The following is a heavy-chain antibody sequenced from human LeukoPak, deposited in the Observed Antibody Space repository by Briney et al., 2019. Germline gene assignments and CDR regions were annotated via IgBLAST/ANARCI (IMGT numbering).Heavy chain of an antibody. CDR1: GFTFSAYY. Sequence: GGSLRLSCAASGFTFSAYYMNWVRQAPGKGLEWVSYISSDSRTIYYADSVKGRFTISRGNAKNSLYLQMKSLRDEDTAVYYCARYGSGTSYITNYFDYWGQGTLVTVSS. D-gene: IGHD3-10*01. CDR2: ISSDSRTI. CDR3: ARYGSGTSYITNYFDY. J-gene: IGHJ4*02. V-gene: IGHV3-48*02.